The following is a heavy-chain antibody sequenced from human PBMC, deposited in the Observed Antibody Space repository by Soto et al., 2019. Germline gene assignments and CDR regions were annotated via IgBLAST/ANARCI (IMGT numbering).Heavy chain of an antibody. V-gene: IGHV3-72*01. CDR2: IRRKANSYTT. CDR1: GLFFSDYH. Sequence: EVQLVESGGGLVQPGGSLRLSCAASGLFFSDYHMDGFRQAPGKGLEWVGRIRRKANSYTTEYAASVKGRFTISRDDSKNSLYLQMNSLKSEDTAVYYCAMLGGWSGGSSGMDVWGQGTTVTVSS. J-gene: IGHJ6*02. D-gene: IGHD6-19*01. CDR3: AMLGGWSGGSSGMDV.